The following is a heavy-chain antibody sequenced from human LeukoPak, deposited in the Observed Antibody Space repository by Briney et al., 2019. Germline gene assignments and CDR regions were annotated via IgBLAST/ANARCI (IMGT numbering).Heavy chain of an antibody. J-gene: IGHJ6*03. V-gene: IGHV1-8*01. CDR3: ARGGVREGYYYYYMDV. Sequence: GASVKVSCKASGYTFTSYDINWVRQATGQGLEWMGWMNPNSGNTGYAQKFQGRVTMTRNTSISTAYMELSSLRSEDTAVYYCARGGVREGYYYYYMDVWGKGTTVTVSS. CDR2: MNPNSGNT. D-gene: IGHD1-26*01. CDR1: GYTFTSYD.